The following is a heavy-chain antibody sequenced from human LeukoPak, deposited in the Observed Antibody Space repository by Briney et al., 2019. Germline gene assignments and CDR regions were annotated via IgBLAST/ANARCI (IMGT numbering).Heavy chain of an antibody. CDR2: INHSGST. CDR1: GGSFTDYY. Sequence: SETLSLTCAVYGGSFTDYYWSWIRQPPEKGLEWIAEINHSGSTNYNPSLKSRVTISVDTSKNQFSLRLSSVTAADTAVYYCARVAYKFYFDSSGSYNPNFLDYWGQGTLVTVSS. J-gene: IGHJ4*02. V-gene: IGHV4-34*01. CDR3: ARVAYKFYFDSSGSYNPNFLDY. D-gene: IGHD3-22*01.